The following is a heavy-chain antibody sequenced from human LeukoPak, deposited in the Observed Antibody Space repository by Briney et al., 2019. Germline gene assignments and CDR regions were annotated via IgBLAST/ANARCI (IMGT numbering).Heavy chain of an antibody. J-gene: IGHJ3*02. CDR1: SGSISSYY. V-gene: IGHV4-59*01. D-gene: IGHD1-26*01. CDR2: IHYSGTT. Sequence: SETLSLTCTVSSGSISSYYWSWIRQPPGKGLEWIGYIHYSGTTNYNPSLKSRVTISIDTSKNQFSLKLSSVTAADTAVYYCARHHGSESGAFDIWGQGTMVTVSA. CDR3: ARHHGSESGAFDI.